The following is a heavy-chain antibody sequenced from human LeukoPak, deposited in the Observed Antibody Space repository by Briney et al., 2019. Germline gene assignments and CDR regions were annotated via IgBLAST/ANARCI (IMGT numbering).Heavy chain of an antibody. CDR3: AAELQGGLNYYYYYMDV. Sequence: GSSVKVSCKASGGTFSSYAISWVRQAPGQGLEWMGGSIPIFGTANYAQKFQGRVTITTDESTSTAYMELSSLRPEDTAVYYCAAELQGGLNYYYYYMDVCGKGTTVTVSS. CDR2: SIPIFGTA. V-gene: IGHV1-69*05. CDR1: GGTFSSYA. J-gene: IGHJ6*03. D-gene: IGHD1-7*01.